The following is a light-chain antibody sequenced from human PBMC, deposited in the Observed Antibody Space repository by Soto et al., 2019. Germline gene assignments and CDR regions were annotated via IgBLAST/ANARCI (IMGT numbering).Light chain of an antibody. CDR1: QNVLYSSNNKNY. V-gene: IGKV4-1*01. Sequence: DIVMTQSPDSLAVSLGERATINCKSSQNVLYSSNNKNYLAWFQQKPGQPAKLLIYWASSRESGVPDRFSGSGSGTDFSLTISRLQPEDVAVYYCQQYYDTPYTFGQGTRLEIK. J-gene: IGKJ2*01. CDR3: QQYYDTPYT. CDR2: WAS.